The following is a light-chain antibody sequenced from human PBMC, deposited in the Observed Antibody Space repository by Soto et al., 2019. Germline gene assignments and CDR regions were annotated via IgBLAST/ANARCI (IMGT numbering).Light chain of an antibody. CDR2: RSS. V-gene: IGKV1-39*01. Sequence: DIQMTQSPSSLSVSIGDRVIITCRASQSISTYLNWYQYKPGKAPRLVIFRSSTLQSGVPSRFSGRGSGTDFTLTISSPQPEDFATYFCQQTFSPYVSFGGGTRVEI. J-gene: IGKJ4*01. CDR1: QSISTY. CDR3: QQTFSPYVS.